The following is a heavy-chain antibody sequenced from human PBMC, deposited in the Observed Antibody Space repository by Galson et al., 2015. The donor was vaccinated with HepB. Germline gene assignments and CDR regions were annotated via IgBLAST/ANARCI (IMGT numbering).Heavy chain of an antibody. J-gene: IGHJ4*02. D-gene: IGHD3-3*01. CDR1: GVSFSDHH. CDR2: ISGYNGDT. Sequence: SVKVSCKASGVSFSDHHIAWVRQAPGQGLEWMGWISGYNGDTKYAQKFQDRVTMTTDTSTSTGYMELRNLRSGDTAIYYCATKGDDFWSGYHFEFWGQGTLVTVSS. V-gene: IGHV1-18*01. CDR3: ATKGDDFWSGYHFEF.